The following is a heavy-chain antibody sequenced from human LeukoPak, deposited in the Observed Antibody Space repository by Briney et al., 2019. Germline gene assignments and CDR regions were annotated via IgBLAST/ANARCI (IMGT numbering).Heavy chain of an antibody. CDR3: ATYDYVWGRYRLAQSDY. V-gene: IGHV3-23*01. CDR2: ISGSGDNT. D-gene: IGHD3-16*02. Sequence: GGSLRLSCAASGFTFSSYAMSWVRQVPGQGLEWVSVISGSGDNTYYADSVKGRFTISRDNSKNMLYLQMNSLRAEDTAVYYCATYDYVWGRYRLAQSDYWGQGTLVTVSS. J-gene: IGHJ4*02. CDR1: GFTFSSYA.